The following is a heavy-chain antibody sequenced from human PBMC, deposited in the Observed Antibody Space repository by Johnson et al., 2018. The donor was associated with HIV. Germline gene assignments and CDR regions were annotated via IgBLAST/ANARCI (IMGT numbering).Heavy chain of an antibody. CDR1: GFNFDDYT. J-gene: IGHJ3*02. CDR2: ISWNGGST. Sequence: VQLVESGGVVVQPGGSLRLSCAASGFNFDDYTMHWVRQVPGKGLEWVSLISWNGGSTYYVDSVKGRFTISRDNAKNSLYLQMNSLRAEDTAVYYCARDGPWLQSQRDAFDIWGQGTMVTVSS. V-gene: IGHV3-43*01. CDR3: ARDGPWLQSQRDAFDI. D-gene: IGHD5-24*01.